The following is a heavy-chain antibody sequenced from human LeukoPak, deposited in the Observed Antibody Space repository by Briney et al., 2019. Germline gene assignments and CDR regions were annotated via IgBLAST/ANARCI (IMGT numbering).Heavy chain of an antibody. Sequence: ASVKVSCKASGYTFTSYDINWVRQATGQGLEWMGWMNPNSGNTGYAQKFQGRVTMTRNTSISTAYMELSSLRSEDTAVYYCARDSFVTNYHDSTSAFDPWGQGTLVTVSS. V-gene: IGHV1-8*01. CDR1: GYTFTSYD. D-gene: IGHD3-22*01. J-gene: IGHJ5*02. CDR3: ARDSFVTNYHDSTSAFDP. CDR2: MNPNSGNT.